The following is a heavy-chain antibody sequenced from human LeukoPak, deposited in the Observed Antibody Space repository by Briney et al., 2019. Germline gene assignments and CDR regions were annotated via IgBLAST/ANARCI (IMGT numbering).Heavy chain of an antibody. CDR1: GFTFSSYG. D-gene: IGHD3-10*01. CDR2: IWYGVSNR. CDR3: AKDRGGSFDY. V-gene: IGHV3-33*03. J-gene: IGHJ4*02. Sequence: GGSLRLSCAASGFTFSSYGMHWVRQAPGEGLEWVAVIWYGVSNRYYADSVRGRFTISRDNSKNTLYLEMTILRTEDTAVYYCAKDRGGSFDYWGQGTLVTVSS.